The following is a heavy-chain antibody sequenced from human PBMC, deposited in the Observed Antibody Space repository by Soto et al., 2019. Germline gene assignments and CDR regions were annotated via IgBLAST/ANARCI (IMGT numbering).Heavy chain of an antibody. D-gene: IGHD3-16*01. CDR3: ARDRIQLRLGKYSFNGMDV. CDR2: IVPRFGSP. J-gene: IGHJ6*02. Sequence: QVQLVQSGAEMRKPGSSLRVSCKASGGTFSDFAFSWVRQAPGQGIEWMGGIVPRFGSPNYAQKFGGRVTSSADTSTSTVYMEVSSLRFADTAVYFCARDRIQLRLGKYSFNGMDVWGQGTTITVSS. V-gene: IGHV1-69*06. CDR1: GGTFSDFA.